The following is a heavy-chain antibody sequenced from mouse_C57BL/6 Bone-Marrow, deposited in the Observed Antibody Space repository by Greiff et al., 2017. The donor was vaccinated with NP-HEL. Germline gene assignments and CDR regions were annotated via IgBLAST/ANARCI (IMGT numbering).Heavy chain of an antibody. J-gene: IGHJ4*01. Sequence: VKLMESGPGLVQPSQSLSITCTVSGFSLTSYGVHWVRQSPGPGLEWLGVIWRGGSTDYNAAFISRLSISKDNSKSQVFVKMNSLQADDTAIYYCAPLVATDYYYAMDDWGQGTSVTVSS. CDR1: GFSLTSYG. V-gene: IGHV2-2*01. CDR3: APLVATDYYYAMDD. D-gene: IGHD1-1*01. CDR2: IWRGGST.